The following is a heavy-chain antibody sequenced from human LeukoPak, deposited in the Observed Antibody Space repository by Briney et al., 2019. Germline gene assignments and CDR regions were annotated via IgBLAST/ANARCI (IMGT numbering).Heavy chain of an antibody. CDR1: GFTFSSYA. CDR3: AKVLRFLEWLPNFDY. V-gene: IGHV3-23*01. Sequence: GGSLRLSCAAPGFTFSSYAMSWVRQAPGKGLEWVSAISGSGGSTYYADSVKGRFTISRDNSKNTLYLQMNSLRAEDTAVYYCAKVLRFLEWLPNFDYWGQGTLVTVSS. D-gene: IGHD3-3*01. CDR2: ISGSGGST. J-gene: IGHJ4*02.